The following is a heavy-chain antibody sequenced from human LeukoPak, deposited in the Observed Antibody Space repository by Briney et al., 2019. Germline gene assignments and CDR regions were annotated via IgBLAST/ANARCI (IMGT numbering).Heavy chain of an antibody. CDR2: INPNSGGT. CDR3: ARDLEDCTNGVCYQPFRYYYMDV. D-gene: IGHD2-8*01. V-gene: IGHV1-2*02. Sequence: ASVKVSCKASGYTFTGYYMHWVRQAPGQGLEWMGWINPNSGGTNYAQKFQGRVTMTRDTSISTAYMELSRLRSDDTAVYYCARDLEDCTNGVCYQPFRYYYMDVWGKGTTVTVSS. CDR1: GYTFTGYY. J-gene: IGHJ6*03.